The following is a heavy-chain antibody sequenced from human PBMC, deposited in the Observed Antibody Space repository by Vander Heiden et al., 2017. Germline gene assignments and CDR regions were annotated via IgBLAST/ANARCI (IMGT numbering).Heavy chain of an antibody. Sequence: VQLVESGGGLVKPGGSLRLSCAASGFPFRDYYMSWIRQAPGKGLEWVSYISSSSSYTNYADSVKGRFTISRDNAKNSLYLQMNSLRAEDTAVYYCATYSSSWYAFDYWGQGTLVTVSS. CDR2: ISSSSSYT. D-gene: IGHD6-13*01. J-gene: IGHJ4*02. CDR1: GFPFRDYY. V-gene: IGHV3-11*06. CDR3: ATYSSSWYAFDY.